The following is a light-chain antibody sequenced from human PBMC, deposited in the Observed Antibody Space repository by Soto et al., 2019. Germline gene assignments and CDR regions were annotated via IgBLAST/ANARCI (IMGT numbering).Light chain of an antibody. CDR1: SSDVGGYNY. Sequence: QSVLTQPASVSGSPGQSITISCTGTSSDVGGYNYVSWYQHHPGKAPKLMIYEVSHRPSGVSNRFSGSKSGNTASLTISGLQSEDEADYYCTSYTTTRTVIFGGGTKLTVL. V-gene: IGLV2-14*01. J-gene: IGLJ2*01. CDR3: TSYTTTRTVI. CDR2: EVS.